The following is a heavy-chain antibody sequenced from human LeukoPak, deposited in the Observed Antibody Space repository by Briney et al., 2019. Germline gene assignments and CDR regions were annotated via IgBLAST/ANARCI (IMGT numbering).Heavy chain of an antibody. CDR3: ARTIPGFGIGYMDV. D-gene: IGHD3-10*01. Sequence: ASVKVSCKASGYTFTSYGISWVRQAPGQGLEWMGWISAYNGNTNYAQKLQGRVTMTTDTSTSTAYMELRSLRSDDTAVYYCARTIPGFGIGYMDVWGKGTTVTISS. V-gene: IGHV1-18*01. CDR2: ISAYNGNT. J-gene: IGHJ6*03. CDR1: GYTFTSYG.